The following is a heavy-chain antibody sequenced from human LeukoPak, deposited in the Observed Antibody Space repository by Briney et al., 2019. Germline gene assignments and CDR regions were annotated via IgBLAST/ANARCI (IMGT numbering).Heavy chain of an antibody. CDR1: GFTFSSYS. V-gene: IGHV3-9*01. J-gene: IGHJ2*01. D-gene: IGHD2-21*02. CDR2: ISWNSGSI. CDR3: AKDPRSYCGGDCSHWYFDL. Sequence: PGGSLRLSCAASGFTFSSYSMNWVRQAPGKGLEWVSGISWNSGSIGYADSVKGRFTISRDNAKNSLYLQMNSLRAEDTALYYCAKDPRSYCGGDCSHWYFDLWGRGTLVTVSS.